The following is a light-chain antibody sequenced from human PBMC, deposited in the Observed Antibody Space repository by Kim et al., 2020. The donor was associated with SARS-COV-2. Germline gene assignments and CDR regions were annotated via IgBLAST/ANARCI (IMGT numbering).Light chain of an antibody. V-gene: IGLV2-14*03. J-gene: IGLJ3*02. CDR1: SSDVGGYNY. CDR2: DVN. CDR3: SSFTDSNSWV. Sequence: GQSSTISCTGTSSDVGGYNYVAWYQQHPGKAPKLMIYDVNSRPTGVSSRFSGSKSGNTASLTISGLQPEDDADYYCSSFTDSNSWVFGGGTQLTVL.